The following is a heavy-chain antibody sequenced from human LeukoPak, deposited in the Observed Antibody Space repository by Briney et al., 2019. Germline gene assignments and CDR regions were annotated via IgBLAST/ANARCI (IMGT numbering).Heavy chain of an antibody. CDR1: GSTYDDYA. CDR3: ARTGNLDF. Sequence: PGGSLRLSCAASGSTYDDYAMHWVRQAPGRGPEWVSLITGDGGSAYYTDSVKGRFTISRDNSKKSLYLQMNSLRTEDTALYYCARTGNLDFWGQGTLVTVSS. CDR2: ITGDGGSA. D-gene: IGHD3/OR15-3a*01. J-gene: IGHJ4*02. V-gene: IGHV3-43*02.